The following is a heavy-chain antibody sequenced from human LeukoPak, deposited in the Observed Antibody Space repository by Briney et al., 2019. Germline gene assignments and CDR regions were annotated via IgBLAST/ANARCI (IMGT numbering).Heavy chain of an antibody. CDR1: GYTFTGYY. Sequence: ASVKVSCKASGYTFTGYYMHWVRQAPGQGLEWMGWINPNSGGTNYAQKFQGRVTMIRDTSISTAYMELSRLRSDDTAVYYCARDAHYYDSSGHFDYWGQGTLVTVSS. CDR2: INPNSGGT. J-gene: IGHJ4*02. D-gene: IGHD3-22*01. V-gene: IGHV1-2*02. CDR3: ARDAHYYDSSGHFDY.